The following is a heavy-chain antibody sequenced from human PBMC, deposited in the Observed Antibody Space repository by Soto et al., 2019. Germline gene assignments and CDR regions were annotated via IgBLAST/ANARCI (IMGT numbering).Heavy chain of an antibody. CDR3: ARDRNREARYCSSTSCSTFNWFDP. CDR2: IIPILGIA. Sequence: ASVKVSCKASGGTFSSYTISWVRQAPGQGLEWMGRIIPILGIANYAQKFQGRVTITADKSTSTAYMELSSLRSEDTAVYYCARDRNREARYCSSTSCSTFNWFDPWGQGTLVTVSS. D-gene: IGHD2-2*02. CDR1: GGTFSSYT. J-gene: IGHJ5*02. V-gene: IGHV1-69*04.